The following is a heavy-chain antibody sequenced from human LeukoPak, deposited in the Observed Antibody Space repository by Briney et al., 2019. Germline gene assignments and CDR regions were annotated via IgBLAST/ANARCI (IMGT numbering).Heavy chain of an antibody. CDR1: GFTFSSYA. V-gene: IGHV3-23*01. J-gene: IGHJ4*02. CDR3: AKETDYYDSRGHYYANFDY. CDR2: ISGSGGST. Sequence: PGGSLRLSCAASGFTFSSYAMSWVRRAPGKGLEWVSSISGSGGSTYYADSVKGRFTISRDNSKNTLSLQINSLRAEDTALYYCAKETDYYDSRGHYYANFDYWGQGTLVTVSS. D-gene: IGHD3-22*01.